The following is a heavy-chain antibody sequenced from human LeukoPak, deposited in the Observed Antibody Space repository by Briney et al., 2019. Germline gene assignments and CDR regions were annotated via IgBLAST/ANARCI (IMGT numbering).Heavy chain of an antibody. CDR1: GFTFSSYA. J-gene: IGHJ4*02. CDR2: ISGSGGST. Sequence: PGGSLRLSCAASGFTFSSYAMSWVRRAPGKGLEWVSAISGSGGSTYYADSVKGRFTISRDNSKNTLYLQMNSLRAEDTAVYYCARGYWVVPAAAYFDYWGQGTLVTVSS. D-gene: IGHD2-2*01. V-gene: IGHV3-23*01. CDR3: ARGYWVVPAAAYFDY.